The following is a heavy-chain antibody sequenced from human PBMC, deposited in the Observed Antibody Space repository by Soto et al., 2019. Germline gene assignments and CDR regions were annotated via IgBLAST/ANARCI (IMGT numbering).Heavy chain of an antibody. CDR3: VRTSHYGSGSWNFDF. V-gene: IGHV3-72*01. CDR1: GFTLSDHY. D-gene: IGHD3-10*01. J-gene: IGHJ4*02. Sequence: EVQLVESGGGLVQPGGSLRLSCAASGFTLSDHYMASVRQAPGRGLEWVGRTRNKANGYSTEHAAAVKGRFIVSSDDSLNSLYLQMTSLKTADTAVYYCVRTSHYGSGSWNFDFWGQGTLVTVSS. CDR2: TRNKANGYST.